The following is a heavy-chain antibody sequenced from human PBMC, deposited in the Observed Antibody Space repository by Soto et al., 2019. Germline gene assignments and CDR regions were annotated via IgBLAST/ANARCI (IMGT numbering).Heavy chain of an antibody. J-gene: IGHJ4*02. Sequence: ASVKVSCKASGYTFTSYYMHWVRQAPGQGLEWMGIINPSGGSTSYAQKFQGRVTMTRDTSTSTVYMELSSLRSEDTAVYYCARVAFGTMVRGVLDYWGQGTLVTVSS. CDR1: GYTFTSYY. V-gene: IGHV1-46*01. CDR3: ARVAFGTMVRGVLDY. CDR2: INPSGGST. D-gene: IGHD3-10*01.